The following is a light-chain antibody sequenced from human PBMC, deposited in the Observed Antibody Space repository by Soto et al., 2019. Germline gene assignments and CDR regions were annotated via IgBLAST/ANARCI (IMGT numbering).Light chain of an antibody. CDR3: QHYNSYSEA. J-gene: IGKJ1*01. Sequence: DIQMTQSPSTLSGSVADRLTITCRASQTISSWLSWYQQKPGKAHKLLSYKASTLKSGVPSRFSGSGSGTEVTLTISSVQPDDFATYYCQHYNSYSEAFGQGIKVELK. CDR1: QTISSW. V-gene: IGKV1-5*03. CDR2: KAS.